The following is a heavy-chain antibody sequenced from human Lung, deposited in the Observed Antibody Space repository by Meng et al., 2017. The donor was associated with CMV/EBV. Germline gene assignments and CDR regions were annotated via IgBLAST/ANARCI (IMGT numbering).Heavy chain of an antibody. V-gene: IGHV1-2*02. Sequence: ASVKVSCKASGYTFTGYYMHWVRQAPGQGLEWMGWINPNSGGTNYAQKFQGRVTMTRDTSISTAYMELSRLRSDDTAVYYCARGTGYSSSSGVYWGHGTLVTVSS. D-gene: IGHD6-6*01. J-gene: IGHJ4*01. CDR2: INPNSGGT. CDR3: ARGTGYSSSSGVY. CDR1: GYTFTGYY.